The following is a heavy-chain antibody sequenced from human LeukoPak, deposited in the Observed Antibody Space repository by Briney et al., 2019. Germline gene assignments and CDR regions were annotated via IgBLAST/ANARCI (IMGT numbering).Heavy chain of an antibody. CDR3: ARGSGNSFDY. CDR2: ISSGSSTI. Sequence: GGSLRLSCAASGFTFSSYSLNWVRQAPGKGLEWVSYISSGSSTIYYADSMKGRFTISRDNAKNSLYLQMNNLRDEDTAVYYCARGSGNSFDYWGQGALVTVSS. CDR1: GFTFSSYS. J-gene: IGHJ4*02. D-gene: IGHD3-10*01. V-gene: IGHV3-48*02.